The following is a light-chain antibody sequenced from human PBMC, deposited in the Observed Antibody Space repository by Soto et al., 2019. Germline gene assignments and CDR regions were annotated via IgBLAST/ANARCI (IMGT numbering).Light chain of an antibody. V-gene: IGKV1-5*03. J-gene: IGKJ1*01. CDR3: QQYNSYSPTT. CDR2: KAS. Sequence: DIQMTQSPSSLSASVGDTVAITCRASQSISSWLAWYQQQPGKAPKLLIYKASSLESGVPSRFSGSGSGTEFTLTISSLHPDDVATYYCQQYNSYSPTTFGQGTKVEIK. CDR1: QSISSW.